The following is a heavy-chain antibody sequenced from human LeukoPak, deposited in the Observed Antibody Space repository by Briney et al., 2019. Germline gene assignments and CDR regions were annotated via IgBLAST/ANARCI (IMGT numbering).Heavy chain of an antibody. J-gene: IGHJ2*01. CDR3: ARHESGWYASQYFDL. CDR2: IDSSYYYN. Sequence: EALKISLSGSGYGFNWYWIGLVRQIPREGAELVGRIDSSYYYNNYSPSFQGHVTISADKSISTAYLQWSSLKASGTAMYYCARHESGWYASQYFDLWGRGTVVSVSS. CDR1: GYGFNWYW. D-gene: IGHD6-19*01. V-gene: IGHV5-10-1*01.